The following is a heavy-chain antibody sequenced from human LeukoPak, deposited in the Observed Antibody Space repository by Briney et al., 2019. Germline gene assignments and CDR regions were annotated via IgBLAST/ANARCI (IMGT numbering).Heavy chain of an antibody. J-gene: IGHJ4*02. CDR1: GGSVSTSTYY. D-gene: IGHD2-2*01. Sequence: SETLSLTCTVSGGSVSTSTYYWSWIRQPPGKGLEWIGYIFYTGSTNYNPFLKSRVTISVDTSKNQFSLKLSSVTAADTAVYYCAREVVPAAEFDYWGQGTLVTVSS. CDR3: AREVVPAAEFDY. CDR2: IFYTGST. V-gene: IGHV4-61*01.